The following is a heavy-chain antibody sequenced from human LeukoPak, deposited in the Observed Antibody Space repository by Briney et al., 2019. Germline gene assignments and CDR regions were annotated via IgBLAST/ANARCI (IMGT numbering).Heavy chain of an antibody. CDR2: VHYSGSA. J-gene: IGHJ6*02. V-gene: IGHV4-61*01. CDR3: ARNRGWYATDV. CDR1: GGFVRSDMSH. D-gene: IGHD6-19*01. Sequence: SETLSLTCSVSGGFVRSDMSHRSWIRQPPGKGLEWIGYVHYSGSANYNPSLESRVTMSLDHSKNQFSLDLTSVTSADTAVYYCARNRGWYATDVWGQGAAVTVSS.